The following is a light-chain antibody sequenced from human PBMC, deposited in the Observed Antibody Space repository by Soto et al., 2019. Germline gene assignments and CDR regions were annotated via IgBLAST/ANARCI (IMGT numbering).Light chain of an antibody. Sequence: DIQMTQSPSSLSASVGDRVTITCRASQIISSYFNWYQQKPGKAPKVLIYGASNLQSGVPSRFSGSGSGTDFTLTISSLQPEDFVTYYCQQSYSTPYSFGQGTKLEIK. CDR3: QQSYSTPYS. J-gene: IGKJ2*01. CDR1: QIISSY. CDR2: GAS. V-gene: IGKV1-39*01.